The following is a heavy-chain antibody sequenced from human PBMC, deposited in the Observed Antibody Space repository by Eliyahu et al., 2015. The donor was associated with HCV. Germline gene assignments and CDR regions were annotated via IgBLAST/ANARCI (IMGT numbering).Heavy chain of an antibody. CDR1: GFXVSRXY. CDR2: LSSGGST. CDR3: ARPHSADYLWSFDS. J-gene: IGHJ4*02. Sequence: EEQLVESGGGLIQPGGSLRLSCAVSGFXVSRXYMSWVRQXPGKGLEWVSFLSSGGSTYYADSVKGRFTISRDNSKNTLFLQMNSLRAEDTAIYYCARPHSADYLWSFDSWGQGTLLTVSS. V-gene: IGHV3-53*01. D-gene: IGHD2-8*01.